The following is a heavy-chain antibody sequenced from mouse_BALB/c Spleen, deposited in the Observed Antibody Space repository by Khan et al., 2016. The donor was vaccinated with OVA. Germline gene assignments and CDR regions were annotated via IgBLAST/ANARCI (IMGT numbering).Heavy chain of an antibody. CDR1: GYTFSSYW. Sequence: QVQLQQPGAELMKPGASVKISCKAIGYTFSSYWIEWVKQRPGHGLEWIGEILPGRSNNNFNEKFKGKATITADTSSNIAYIQLSSLTSEDSAVYYCARGAGTTYGMDYWGQGTSVTVSS. J-gene: IGHJ4*01. D-gene: IGHD4-1*01. CDR2: ILPGRSNN. CDR3: ARGAGTTYGMDY. V-gene: IGHV1-9*01.